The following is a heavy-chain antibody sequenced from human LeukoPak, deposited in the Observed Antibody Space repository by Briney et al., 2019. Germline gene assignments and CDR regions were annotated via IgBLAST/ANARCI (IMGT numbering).Heavy chain of an antibody. D-gene: IGHD6-19*01. V-gene: IGHV6-1*01. Sequence: SQTLSLTCAISGDSVSSNSVAWNWIRQSPSRGLELLGRTYYRSKWYNDYAVSVKSRITINPDTSKNQFSLQLSSVTPEDTAVYFCAGGWYYFDYWGQGTLVTVSS. CDR3: AGGWYYFDY. CDR2: TYYRSKWYN. CDR1: GDSVSSNSVA. J-gene: IGHJ4*02.